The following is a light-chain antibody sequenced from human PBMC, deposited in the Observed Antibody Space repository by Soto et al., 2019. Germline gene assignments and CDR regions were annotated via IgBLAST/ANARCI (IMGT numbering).Light chain of an antibody. CDR3: AVWDDNLSGMI. Sequence: QAVVTQPPSASGTPGQRVTISCSGSSSNIETNTVDWYQHLPGTAPKVLIFNNNQRPSGVPDRFSGSKSGTSASLAISGLQSEDEAHYYCAVWDDNLSGMIFGGGTKVTVL. CDR2: NNN. CDR1: SSNIETNT. J-gene: IGLJ2*01. V-gene: IGLV1-44*01.